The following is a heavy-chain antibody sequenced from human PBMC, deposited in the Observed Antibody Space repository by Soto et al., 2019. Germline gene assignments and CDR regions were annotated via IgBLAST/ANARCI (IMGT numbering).Heavy chain of an antibody. J-gene: IGHJ5*02. V-gene: IGHV1-18*01. CDR1: GYTFTSYD. CDR2: ISPHNGNT. CDR3: ARVYLCCYTACYSYEPLENWLDP. Sequence: GASVKVSCKASGYTFTSYDISWVRQAPGQGLEWMGWISPHNGNTNYAQKVQDRVTMTTDTSTGTAYMELRSLRSDDTDVYYCARVYLCCYTACYSYEPLENWLDPWGQGTQVTVSS. D-gene: IGHD2-15*01.